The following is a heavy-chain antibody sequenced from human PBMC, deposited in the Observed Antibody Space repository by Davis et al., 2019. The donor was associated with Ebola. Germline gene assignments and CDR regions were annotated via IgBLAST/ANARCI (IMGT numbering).Heavy chain of an antibody. J-gene: IGHJ4*02. CDR2: INHIGST. Sequence: SETLSLTCALYAASFSGYYWSWIRQPPGKGLEWNGEINHIGSTNYNPSLKSRVTISVDTSKNQFSLKLRSVIAADTAVYYCVRGFGGQQTYDYWGLGTLVSVSP. V-gene: IGHV4-34*01. CDR3: VRGFGGQQTYDY. CDR1: AASFSGYY. D-gene: IGHD6-13*01.